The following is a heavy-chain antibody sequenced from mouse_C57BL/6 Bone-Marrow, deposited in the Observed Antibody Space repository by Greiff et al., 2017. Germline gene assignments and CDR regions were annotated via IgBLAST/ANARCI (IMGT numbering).Heavy chain of an antibody. CDR3: ARSYYYGSSLDY. D-gene: IGHD1-1*01. CDR2: IDPSDSYT. J-gene: IGHJ2*01. V-gene: IGHV1-59*01. Sequence: QVQLQQPGAELVRPGTSVKLSCKASGYTFTSYWMHWVKQRPGQGLEWIGVIDPSDSYTNYNQKFKGKATLTVDTSSSTAYMQLSSLTSEDSAVYYCARSYYYGSSLDYWGQGTTLTVSS. CDR1: GYTFTSYW.